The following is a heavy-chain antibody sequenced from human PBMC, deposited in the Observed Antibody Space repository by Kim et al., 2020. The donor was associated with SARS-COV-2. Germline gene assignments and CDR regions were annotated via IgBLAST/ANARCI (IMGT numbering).Heavy chain of an antibody. CDR2: IHYSGRQ. J-gene: IGHJ4*02. D-gene: IGHD3-10*01. V-gene: IGHV4-39*07. CDR3: ARGLEGYYGSGSIVQLDS. Sequence: SETLSLTCTVSGGSFSSDDYYYWGWVRQPPGRGLEWIGSIHYSGRQLYNPSLKSRVTISLDTSKNQFSLKLSSVTAADTAVYYCARGLEGYYGSGSIVQLDSWGQGTLVTVSS. CDR1: GGSFSSDDYYY.